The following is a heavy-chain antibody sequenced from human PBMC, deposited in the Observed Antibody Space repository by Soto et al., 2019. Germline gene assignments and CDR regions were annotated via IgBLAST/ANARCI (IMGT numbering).Heavy chain of an antibody. D-gene: IGHD2-15*01. CDR3: AREDGGGGRRHDF. CDR2: INPSDGST. CDR1: GYTFDMHY. V-gene: IGHV1-46*02. J-gene: IGHJ4*02. Sequence: QVQLVQSGAEVKKPGASVKISCKTSGYTFDMHYIHWVRQVPGPGLEWMGMINPSDGSTSYVQKFQGRVTMTRDTSATTVFLNMSRLTAHDTAVFYCAREDGGGGRRHDFWGQGTLVTVS.